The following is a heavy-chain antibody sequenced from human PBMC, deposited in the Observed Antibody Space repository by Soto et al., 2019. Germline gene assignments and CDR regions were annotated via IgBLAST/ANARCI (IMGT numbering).Heavy chain of an antibody. D-gene: IGHD3-22*01. CDR2: ISTYNGDT. J-gene: IGHJ6*02. V-gene: IGHV1-18*01. CDR1: GYTFTRSG. CDR3: ARDRPEKNDSSGYYLGRDGMDV. Sequence: GASVKVSCKASGYTFTRSGISWVRQAPGQGLEWKGWISTYNGDTNYAQTFQGRVTMTTDTSTSTVHMEVRSLRSDDTAVYYCARDRPEKNDSSGYYLGRDGMDVWGQGTTVTVSS.